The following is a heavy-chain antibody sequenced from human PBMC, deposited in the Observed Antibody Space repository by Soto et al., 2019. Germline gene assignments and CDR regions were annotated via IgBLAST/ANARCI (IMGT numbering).Heavy chain of an antibody. Sequence: DVQLLESGGHLVQPGGSLRLSCAASGFTFSSYAMSWVRQAPGKGLEWVSSVSAGGDMTYYSDSVKGRFTISRDNSNNALFLQMNSLRIEDTDLYYCARGDRGGSGSPASYYYSGLDVWGQGAMVTVS. CDR3: ARGDRGGSGSPASYYYSGLDV. CDR1: GFTFSSYA. CDR2: VSAGGDMT. D-gene: IGHD3-10*01. V-gene: IGHV3-23*01. J-gene: IGHJ6*02.